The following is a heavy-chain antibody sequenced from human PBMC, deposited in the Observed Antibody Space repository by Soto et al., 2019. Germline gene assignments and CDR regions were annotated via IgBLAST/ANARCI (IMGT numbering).Heavy chain of an antibody. CDR3: TRLTTDCSIMHCPDF. Sequence: EVQLVESGGGLVQPGGSLKLSCAASGFAFSGSTIHWVRQASGKGLEWVGRIRNKADGYATAYAASVRGRFTVSRDDSQNTAYLQMNSLKTEDTAVYYCTRLTTDCSIMHCPDFWGQGTLVTVSS. V-gene: IGHV3-73*02. J-gene: IGHJ4*02. D-gene: IGHD3-16*01. CDR1: GFAFSGST. CDR2: IRNKADGYAT.